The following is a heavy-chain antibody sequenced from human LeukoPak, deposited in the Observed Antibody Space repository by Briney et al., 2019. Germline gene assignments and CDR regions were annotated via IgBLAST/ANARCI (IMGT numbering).Heavy chain of an antibody. CDR3: ASRSGYYYTGDY. CDR2: INHGGST. J-gene: IGHJ4*02. V-gene: IGHV4-34*01. D-gene: IGHD3-22*01. CDR1: GGSFSGYY. Sequence: KTSETLSLTCAVYGGSFSGYYWSWIRQPPGKGLEWIREINHGGSTNYNPSLKSRVTISVDTSKNQFSLKLSSVTAADTAVYYCASRSGYYYTGDYWGQGTLVTVSS.